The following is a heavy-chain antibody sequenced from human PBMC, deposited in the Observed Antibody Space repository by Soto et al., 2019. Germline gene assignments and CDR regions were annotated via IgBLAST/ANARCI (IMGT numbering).Heavy chain of an antibody. CDR1: GFSLTNYD. CDR2: MNPDSGNT. Sequence: ASVKVSCKVSGFSLTNYDINWVRQATGQGPEWMGWMNPDSGNTGYAQKFQGRVTMTTNTSTSTAYMELSSLRSDDTAVYYCARGSSEATVTAGAYYFDYWGQGTLVTVSS. D-gene: IGHD4-17*01. J-gene: IGHJ4*02. CDR3: ARGSSEATVTAGAYYFDY. V-gene: IGHV1-8*01.